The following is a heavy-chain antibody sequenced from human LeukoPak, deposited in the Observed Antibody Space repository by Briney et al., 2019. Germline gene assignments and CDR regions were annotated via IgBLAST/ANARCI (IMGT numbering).Heavy chain of an antibody. Sequence: GGSLRLSCAASGFTFSSYAMHWVRQAPGKGLEWVAVISYDGSNKYYADSVKGRFTISRDNSKNTLYLQMNSLRAEDTAVYCCARDPIAVAGNTGYFDYWGQGTLVTVSS. CDR1: GFTFSSYA. J-gene: IGHJ4*02. V-gene: IGHV3-30*04. CDR2: ISYDGSNK. CDR3: ARDPIAVAGNTGYFDY. D-gene: IGHD6-19*01.